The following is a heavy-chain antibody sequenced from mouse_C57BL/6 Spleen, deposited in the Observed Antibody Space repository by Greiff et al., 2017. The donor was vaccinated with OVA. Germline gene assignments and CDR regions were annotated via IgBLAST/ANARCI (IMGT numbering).Heavy chain of an antibody. J-gene: IGHJ2*01. CDR1: GYSITSGYY. CDR2: ISYDGSN. Sequence: EVKLQESGPGLVKPSQSLSLTCSVTGYSITSGYYWNWIRQFPGNKLEWMGYISYDGSNNYNPSLKNRISITRDTSKNQFFLKLNSVTTEDTATYYCAREGYSNYGFDYWGQGTTLTVSS. CDR3: AREGYSNYGFDY. D-gene: IGHD2-5*01. V-gene: IGHV3-6*01.